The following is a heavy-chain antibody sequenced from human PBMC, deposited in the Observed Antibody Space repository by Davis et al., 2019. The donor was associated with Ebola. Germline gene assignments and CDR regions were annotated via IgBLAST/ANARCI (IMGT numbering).Heavy chain of an antibody. J-gene: IGHJ4*02. CDR1: GYTFTSYG. CDR2: ISAYNGNT. CDR3: ARELEGDSSEDF. Sequence: ASVKVSCKASGYTFTSYGISWVRQAPGQGLAWMGWISAYNGNTNYAQKLQGRVTMTTDTSTSTAYMELRSLRSDDTAVYYCARELEGDSSEDFWGQGTLVTVSS. D-gene: IGHD3-22*01. V-gene: IGHV1-18*04.